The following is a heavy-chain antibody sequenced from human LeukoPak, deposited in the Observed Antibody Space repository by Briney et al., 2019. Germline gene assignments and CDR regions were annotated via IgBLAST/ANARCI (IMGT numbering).Heavy chain of an antibody. CDR2: ISYDGSNK. J-gene: IGHJ6*02. D-gene: IGHD2-15*01. CDR1: GFTFSSYA. CDR3: ARDPTPRYCSGGSCYTHYGMDV. Sequence: GRSLRLSCAASGFTFSSYAMHWVRQAPGKGLEGVAVISYDGSNKYYADSVKGRFTISRDNAKNSLYLQMNSLRAEDTAVYYCARDPTPRYCSGGSCYTHYGMDVWGQGTMVTVSS. V-gene: IGHV3-30*03.